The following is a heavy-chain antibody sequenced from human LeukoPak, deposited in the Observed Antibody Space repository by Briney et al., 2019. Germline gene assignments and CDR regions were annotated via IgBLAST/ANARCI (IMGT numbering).Heavy chain of an antibody. CDR2: IWYDGSNK. J-gene: IGHJ4*02. CDR1: GFTFSSYG. D-gene: IGHD3-22*01. CDR3: ARDGDYYDSTYYFDY. V-gene: IGHV3-33*01. Sequence: GGSLRLSCAASGFTFSSYGMHWVRQAPGKGLEWVAVIWYDGSNKYYADSVKGRFTISRDNSKSTLYLQMNSLRAEDTAVYYCARDGDYYDSTYYFDYWGQGTLVTVSS.